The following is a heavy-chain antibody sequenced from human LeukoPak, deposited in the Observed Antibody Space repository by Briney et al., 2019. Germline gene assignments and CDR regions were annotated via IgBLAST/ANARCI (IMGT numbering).Heavy chain of an antibody. J-gene: IGHJ4*02. V-gene: IGHV3-7*03. CDR1: GFTFGKYW. CDR3: TKEGRVAVSGLYLDH. Sequence: GGSLRLSCVASGFTFGKYWMSWVRQAPGKGLEWVANIKLDGSEKTYVDSVKGRFTISRDNTKNSLYLQMSSLRAEDTAVYYCTKEGRVAVSGLYLDHWGQGTLVTVSS. D-gene: IGHD6-19*01. CDR2: IKLDGSEK.